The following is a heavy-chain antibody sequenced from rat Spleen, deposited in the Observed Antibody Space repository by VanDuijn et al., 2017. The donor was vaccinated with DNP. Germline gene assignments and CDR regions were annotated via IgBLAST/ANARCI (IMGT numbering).Heavy chain of an antibody. J-gene: IGHJ1*01. D-gene: IGHD1-9*01. CDR2: INYDGSRT. V-gene: IGHV5-17*01. CDR1: GFTFNNYA. CDR3: ARYYGYNYYWYFDF. Sequence: EVQLVESGGGLVQPGGSLKLSCAASGFTFNNYAMAWVRQAPKRGLEWVATINYDGSRTFYRDSVKSRFTISRDHAKPSLYLQMDSLRSEDTATYYCARYYGYNYYWYFDFWGPGTMVTVSS.